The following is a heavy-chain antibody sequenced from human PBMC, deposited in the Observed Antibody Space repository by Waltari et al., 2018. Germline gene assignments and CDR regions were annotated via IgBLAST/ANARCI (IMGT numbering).Heavy chain of an antibody. J-gene: IGHJ4*02. V-gene: IGHV4-61*01. CDR2: IYHSGGN. CDR1: GASVSSSTYY. D-gene: IGHD2-21*02. CDR3: VRDYTFCGGDCYPE. Sequence: QVQLQESGPGLVKPSETLSLTCTVSGASVSSSTYYWSWIRQPPGKGLEWIGYIYHSGGNNYNPALKSRVTISIDTSKNQFSLKLNSVNAADTAVYYCVRDYTFCGGDCYPEWGQGTLVTVSS.